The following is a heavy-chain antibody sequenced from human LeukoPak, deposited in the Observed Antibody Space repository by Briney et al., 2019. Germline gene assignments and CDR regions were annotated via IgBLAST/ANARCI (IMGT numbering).Heavy chain of an antibody. V-gene: IGHV3-23*01. CDR2: ISGSGGST. CDR3: AKVGGSGWYFEY. D-gene: IGHD6-19*01. J-gene: IGHJ4*02. Sequence: GGSLRLSCSASGFTFSSYAMSWVRQAPGKGLEWVSAISGSGGSTYYADSVKGRFTISRDNSKNTLYLQMNGLRAEDTAVYYCAKVGGSGWYFEYWGQGTLVTVSS. CDR1: GFTFSSYA.